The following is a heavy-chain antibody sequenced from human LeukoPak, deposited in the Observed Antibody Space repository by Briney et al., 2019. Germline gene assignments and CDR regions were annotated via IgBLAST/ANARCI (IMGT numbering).Heavy chain of an antibody. CDR2: IKSKTDGGTT. Sequence: PGGSLRLSCVTSGFTFSDAWMSWVRQAPGKGLEWVGRIKSKTDGGTTDYAAPVKGRFSISRDDSKNMLYLQMNSLKTEDTAVYYCTAQTVYSRAIPWGQGTLVTVSS. J-gene: IGHJ5*02. V-gene: IGHV3-15*01. D-gene: IGHD6-13*01. CDR1: GFTFSDAW. CDR3: TAQTVYSRAIP.